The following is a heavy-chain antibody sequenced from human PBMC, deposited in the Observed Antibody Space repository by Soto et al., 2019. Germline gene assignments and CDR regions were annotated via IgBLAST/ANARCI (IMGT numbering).Heavy chain of an antibody. CDR3: ARTCSGGTCSFDY. CDR1: GFIVRRNY. CDR2: IYSGGST. J-gene: IGHJ4*02. D-gene: IGHD2-15*01. Sequence: GGSLRVSCAASGFIVRRNYMSWVRQAPGKGLEWVSVIYSGGSTYYADSVKGRFTISRDNSENTLYLQMNSLRAEDSAVYYCARTCSGGTCSFDYWGQGT. V-gene: IGHV3-66*01.